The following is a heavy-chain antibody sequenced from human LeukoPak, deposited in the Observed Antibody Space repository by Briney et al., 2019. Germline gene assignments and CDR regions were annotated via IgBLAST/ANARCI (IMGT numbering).Heavy chain of an antibody. D-gene: IGHD1-26*01. CDR1: GFTFSSYW. V-gene: IGHV3-7*01. J-gene: IGHJ4*02. Sequence: GGSLRLSCAASGFTFSSYWMTWVRQAPGKGLEWVANIKQDGSERYYVDSVKGGFTISRDNAKNSLYLQMNSLRAEDTAVYYCAGDIEGATHLSNWGDQGTLVTVP. CDR2: IKQDGSER. CDR3: AGDIEGATHLSNW.